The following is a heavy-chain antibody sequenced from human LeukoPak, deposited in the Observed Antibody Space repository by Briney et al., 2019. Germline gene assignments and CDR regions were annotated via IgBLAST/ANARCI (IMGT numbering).Heavy chain of an antibody. Sequence: PGGSLRLSCAASGFTFGSYAMHWVRQAPGKGLEWVAVISYDGSNKYYADSVKGRFTISRDNSKNTLYLQMNSLRAEDTAVYHCVRYFTAVAPTLRLDYWGQGTLVTVSS. D-gene: IGHD6-19*01. CDR1: GFTFGSYA. CDR2: ISYDGSNK. V-gene: IGHV3-30-3*01. J-gene: IGHJ4*02. CDR3: VRYFTAVAPTLRLDY.